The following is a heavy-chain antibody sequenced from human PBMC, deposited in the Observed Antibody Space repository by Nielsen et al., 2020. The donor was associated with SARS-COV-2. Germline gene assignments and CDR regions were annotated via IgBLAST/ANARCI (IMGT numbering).Heavy chain of an antibody. D-gene: IGHD6-13*01. CDR2: IIPILGIA. CDR1: GGTFSSYA. V-gene: IGHV1-69*04. CDR3: AREYSSSCCHFDY. J-gene: IGHJ4*02. Sequence: SVKVSCKASGGTFSSYAISWVRQAPGQGLEWMGRIIPILGIANYAQKFQGRVTITADKSTSTAYMELSSLRSEDTAVYYCAREYSSSCCHFDYWGQGTLVTVSS.